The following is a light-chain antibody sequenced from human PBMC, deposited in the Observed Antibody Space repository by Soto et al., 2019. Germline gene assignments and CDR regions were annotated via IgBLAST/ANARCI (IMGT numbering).Light chain of an antibody. V-gene: IGLV4-69*01. CDR3: QSLGTGIQV. J-gene: IGLJ3*02. CDR2: INYDGTH. CDR1: SGYSTYA. Sequence: QLVLTQSPSASASLGASVKLTCTLSSGYSTYAIAWHHQQSGKGPRFLMKINYDGTHSKGDGFYDRFSGSSSGAERHLTIYSLQSEDEADYYCQSLGTGIQVFGGGTKLTVL.